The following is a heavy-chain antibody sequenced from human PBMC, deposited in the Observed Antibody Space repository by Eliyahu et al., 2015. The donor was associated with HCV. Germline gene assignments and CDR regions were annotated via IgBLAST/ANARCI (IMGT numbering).Heavy chain of an antibody. Sequence: QEQLVESGGGVVQPGRSLXLSCVAFGLTFRKYGMHWVRXAPGKGLEWVAVIWYDGSRQYYADSVKGRFTISRDDSRNTLYLQMDSPRDDDTAMYYCTTDRRSRSFDRWGRGTLVSVSS. J-gene: IGHJ2*01. CDR1: GLTFRKYG. V-gene: IGHV3-33*01. CDR2: IWYDGSRQ. CDR3: TTDRRSRSFDR.